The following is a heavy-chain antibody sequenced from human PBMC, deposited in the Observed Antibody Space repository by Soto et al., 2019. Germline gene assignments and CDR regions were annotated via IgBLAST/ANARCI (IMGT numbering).Heavy chain of an antibody. D-gene: IGHD2-15*01. CDR1: GFTFSSYG. V-gene: IGHV3-33*01. J-gene: IGHJ4*02. CDR2: IWYDGSNK. CDR3: ARDLPLYCSGGSCYRRIFDY. Sequence: GGSLRLSCAASGFTFSSYGMHWVRQAPGKGLEWVAVIWYDGSNKYYADSVKGRFTISRDNSKNTLYLQMNSLRAEDTAVYYCARDLPLYCSGGSCYRRIFDYWGQGTLVTVSS.